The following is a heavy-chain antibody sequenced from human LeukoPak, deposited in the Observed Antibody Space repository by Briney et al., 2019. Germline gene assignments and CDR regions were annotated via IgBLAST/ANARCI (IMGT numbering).Heavy chain of an antibody. CDR1: GYSFTGHY. D-gene: IGHD1-7*01. J-gene: IGHJ6*03. V-gene: IGHV1-2*02. Sequence: ASVKVSCKASGYSFTGHYMHWVRQAPGQGLEWMGWINPKSGGTNYAQKFQGRVTMTRDTSISTAYMDMSSLRSDDTAVYYCARGRAWNYRPPKNYYYYYMDVWGKGTTVTVSS. CDR3: ARGRAWNYRPPKNYYYYYMDV. CDR2: INPKSGGT.